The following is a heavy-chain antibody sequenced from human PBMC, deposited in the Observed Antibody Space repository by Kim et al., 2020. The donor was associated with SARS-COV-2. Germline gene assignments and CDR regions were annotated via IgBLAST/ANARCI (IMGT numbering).Heavy chain of an antibody. J-gene: IGHJ6*02. D-gene: IGHD6-19*01. Sequence: GGSLRLSCAASGFTFSSYGMHWVRQAPGKGLEWVAVISYDGSNKYYADSVKGRFTISRDNSKNTLYLQMNSLRAEDTAVYYCAKEPIQKWLAICGMDVWGHGTTVTVSS. V-gene: IGHV3-30*18. CDR3: AKEPIQKWLAICGMDV. CDR1: GFTFSSYG. CDR2: ISYDGSNK.